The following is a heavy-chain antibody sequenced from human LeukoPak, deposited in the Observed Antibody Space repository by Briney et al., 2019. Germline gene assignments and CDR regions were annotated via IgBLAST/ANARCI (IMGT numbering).Heavy chain of an antibody. CDR1: GFTFSSYA. V-gene: IGHV3-30-3*01. D-gene: IGHD3-3*01. CDR3: ARGGYDFWSGLFRN. CDR2: ISYDGSNK. J-gene: IGHJ4*02. Sequence: PGGSVRLSCAASGFTFSSYAMHWVRQVPGKGLEWVAVISYDGSNKYYADSVKGRFTISRDNSKNTLYLQMNSLRAEDTAVYYCARGGYDFWSGLFRNWGQGTLVTVSS.